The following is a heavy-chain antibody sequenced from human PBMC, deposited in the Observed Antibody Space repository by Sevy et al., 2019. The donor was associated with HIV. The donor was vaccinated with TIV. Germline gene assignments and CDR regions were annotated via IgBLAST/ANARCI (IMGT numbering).Heavy chain of an antibody. CDR2: IRQDGSEK. J-gene: IGHJ6*02. Sequence: GGSLRLSCAVSGFTFRNFWMSWVRQAPGKGLEWVANIRQDGSEKYNVDSVRGRFTISRDNAKNSLFLQLNSLRADDTAIYYFAKSYFGSGTSYGMDLWGRGTTVTVSS. V-gene: IGHV3-7*01. CDR1: GFTFRNFW. D-gene: IGHD3-10*01. CDR3: AKSYFGSGTSYGMDL.